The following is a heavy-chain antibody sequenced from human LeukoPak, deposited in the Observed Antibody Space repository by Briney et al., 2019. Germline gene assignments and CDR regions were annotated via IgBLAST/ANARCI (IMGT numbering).Heavy chain of an antibody. CDR3: AKGGVAGTFDI. CDR2: ITGSGGIT. J-gene: IGHJ3*02. Sequence: GGSLRLSCAASGFTFSSYAMSWVRQAPGKGLEWVPTITGSGGITYYADSVKGRFTISRDNSKSTLFLQMNSLRAEDTAVYYCAKGGVAGTFDIWGQGTMLTVSS. V-gene: IGHV3-23*01. D-gene: IGHD6-19*01. CDR1: GFTFSSYA.